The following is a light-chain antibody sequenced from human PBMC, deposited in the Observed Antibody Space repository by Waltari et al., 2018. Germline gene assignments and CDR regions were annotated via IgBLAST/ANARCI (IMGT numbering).Light chain of an antibody. CDR2: GAS. CDR3: QQYGSSPRT. J-gene: IGKJ1*01. Sequence: EIVLTQSPGSLSLSPGERATIPCRASQSVSSAYLAWYHHKPGQAPRLLIYGASSRATGSPDRFRGGGSGTDFTLTIDTLEPEDFAVYYCQQYGSSPRTFGQGTKVEI. CDR1: QSVSSAY. V-gene: IGKV3-20*01.